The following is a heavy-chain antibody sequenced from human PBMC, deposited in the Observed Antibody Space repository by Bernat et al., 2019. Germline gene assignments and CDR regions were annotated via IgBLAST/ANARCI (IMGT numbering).Heavy chain of an antibody. CDR2: IYPGDSDT. D-gene: IGHD5-18*01. J-gene: IGHJ6*02. CDR1: GYSFTSYW. V-gene: IGHV5-51*01. CDR3: ARLPKRPDSYGYVSNYYYYGMDV. Sequence: EVQLVQSGAEVKKPGESLKISCKGSGYSFTSYWIGWVRQMPGKGLEWMGIIYPGDSDTRYSPSFQGQVTISADKSISTAYLQWSSLKASDTAMYYCARLPKRPDSYGYVSNYYYYGMDVWGQGTTVTVSS.